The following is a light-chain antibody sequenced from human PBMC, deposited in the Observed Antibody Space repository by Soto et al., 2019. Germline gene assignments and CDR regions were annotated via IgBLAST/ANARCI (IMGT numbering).Light chain of an antibody. Sequence: EIVLTQSPGTLSLSPGERATLSCRASQSVSSSYLAWYQQKPGQAPRLLIYGASSRATGIPDRFSGSGSGTDFTITINRLEHEDFAVYYCERYDKSITFGGGTKVEIK. CDR2: GAS. J-gene: IGKJ4*01. CDR3: ERYDKSIT. V-gene: IGKV3-20*01. CDR1: QSVSSSY.